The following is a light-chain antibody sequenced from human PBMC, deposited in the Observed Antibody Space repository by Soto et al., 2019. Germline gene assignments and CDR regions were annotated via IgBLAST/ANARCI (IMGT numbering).Light chain of an antibody. V-gene: IGLV2-23*01. J-gene: IGLJ3*02. CDR2: EAT. CDR3: CSYVGNSLWL. Sequence: QSALTQPASVSGSPGQSITISCIGASSDIGKYKVVSWYQHHPGKVPKLLIYEATKRPSGVSDRFSGSKSDNTASLTISGLQAEDEADYYCCSYVGNSLWLFGGGTKLTV. CDR1: SSDIGKYKV.